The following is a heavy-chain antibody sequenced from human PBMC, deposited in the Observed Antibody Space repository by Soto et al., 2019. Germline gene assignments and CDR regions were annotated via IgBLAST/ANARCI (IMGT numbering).Heavy chain of an antibody. CDR1: GYSFTSYW. CDR2: IYPGDSDT. D-gene: IGHD2-2*01. V-gene: IGHV5-51*01. Sequence: GESLKISCKGSGYSFTSYWIGWVRQMPGKGLEWMGIIYPGDSDTRYSPSFQGQVTISADKSISTAYLQWSSLKASDTAMYYCARVSYCTSTTCPRDAFEIWGQGTMVTVS. J-gene: IGHJ3*02. CDR3: ARVSYCTSTTCPRDAFEI.